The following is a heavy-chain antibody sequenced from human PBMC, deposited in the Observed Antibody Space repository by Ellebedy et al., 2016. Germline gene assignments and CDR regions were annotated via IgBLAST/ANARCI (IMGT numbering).Heavy chain of an antibody. J-gene: IGHJ4*02. Sequence: GGSLRLSCAASGFTFSSSAMTWVRQAPGKGLEWVSSIRSGGDTSYAGSVKGRFSISRDNSESTLYLQMNSLRVEDTAVYYCATTSGYGTGWFGRNDYWGQGTLVTVSS. CDR2: IRSGGDT. CDR3: ATTSGYGTGWFGRNDY. V-gene: IGHV3-23*01. CDR1: GFTFSSSA. D-gene: IGHD6-19*01.